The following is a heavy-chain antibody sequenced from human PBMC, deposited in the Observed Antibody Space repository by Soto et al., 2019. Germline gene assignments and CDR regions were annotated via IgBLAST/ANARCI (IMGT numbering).Heavy chain of an antibody. J-gene: IGHJ3*02. D-gene: IGHD2-15*01. CDR2: VCDGGNNT. Sequence: GGSLRLSCAASGFTFSSYAMHWVRQAPGKGLEWVSVVCDGGNNTFYADSVKGRFTISRDNSKNTLHLQMNSLRAEDTAVYYCARRSPSWAFDIWGQGTMVTVSS. CDR1: GFTFSSYA. V-gene: IGHV3-30*04. CDR3: ARRSPSWAFDI.